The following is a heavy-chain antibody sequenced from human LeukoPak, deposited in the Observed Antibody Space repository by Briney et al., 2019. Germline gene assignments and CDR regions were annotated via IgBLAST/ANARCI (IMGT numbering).Heavy chain of an antibody. CDR1: GYSISSGYY. V-gene: IGHV4-38-2*02. D-gene: IGHD2-15*01. CDR2: IYHSGST. J-gene: IGHJ1*01. CDR3: ARACSSGSCYSWGDEYFQH. Sequence: SETLSLTCTVSGYSISSGYYWGWIRQPPGKGLEWIGSIYHSGSTYYNPSLRSRVTISVDTSKNQFSLKLSSVTAADAAVYYCARACSSGSCYSWGDEYFQHWGQGTLVTVSS.